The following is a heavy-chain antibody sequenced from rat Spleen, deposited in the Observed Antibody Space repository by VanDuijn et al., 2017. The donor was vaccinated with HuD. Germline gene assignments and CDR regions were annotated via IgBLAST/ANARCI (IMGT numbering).Heavy chain of an antibody. J-gene: IGHJ4*01. CDR3: ARAPLRYVMDA. CDR2: MWSGGST. V-gene: IGHV2-45*01. Sequence: QVQLKESGPGLVQPSETLSLTCTVSGFSLTTYNVHLVRQPPGKGLEWMGVMWSGGSTDYNSALKSRLSISRDTSKNQVFLKMNSLQSEDTTTYYCARAPLRYVMDAWGQGASVTVSS. D-gene: IGHD1-11*01. CDR1: GFSLTTYN.